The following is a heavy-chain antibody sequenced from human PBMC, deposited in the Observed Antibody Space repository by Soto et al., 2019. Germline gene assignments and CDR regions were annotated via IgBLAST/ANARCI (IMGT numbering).Heavy chain of an antibody. J-gene: IGHJ4*02. V-gene: IGHV4-59*01. Sequence: QVQLQESGPGLVKPSETLSLSCSVSGGSISNYYRTWIRQPPGKGLEWIGYIYYRGDTNYNPSLKRRVTISVDTSKNQFALKLSSVTAADTAVYYCARVSRVSRYYFEYWGQGILVTVSS. CDR2: IYYRGDT. CDR1: GGSISNYY. CDR3: ARVSRVSRYYFEY.